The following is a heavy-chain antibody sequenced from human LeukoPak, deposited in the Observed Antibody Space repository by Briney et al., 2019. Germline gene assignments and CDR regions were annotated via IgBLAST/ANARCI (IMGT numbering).Heavy chain of an antibody. V-gene: IGHV4-38-2*02. J-gene: IGHJ4*02. Sequence: SETLSLTCTVSGYSISSGYYWGWIRQPPGKGLEWIGSIYHSGSTYYNPSLKSRVTISVDTSENQFSLKLSSVTAADTAVYYCAMIPLYCDYVGFDYWGQGTLVTVSS. CDR2: IYHSGST. CDR1: GYSISSGYY. CDR3: AMIPLYCDYVGFDY. D-gene: IGHD4-17*01.